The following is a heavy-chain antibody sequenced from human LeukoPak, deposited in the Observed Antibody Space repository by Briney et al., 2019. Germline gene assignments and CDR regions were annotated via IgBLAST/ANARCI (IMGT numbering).Heavy chain of an antibody. CDR1: DGSINSSNW. CDR2: IYHSGVT. D-gene: IGHD3-22*01. CDR3: ARAGGSGYFFNY. V-gene: IGHV4-4*02. Sequence: SETLSLTCAVSDGSINSSNWWSWVRQPPGKGLEWIGEIYHSGVTNYNPSLKSRVIISVDKSKNQFSLKLSSVTAADTAVYYCARAGGSGYFFNYWGQGTLVTVSS. J-gene: IGHJ4*02.